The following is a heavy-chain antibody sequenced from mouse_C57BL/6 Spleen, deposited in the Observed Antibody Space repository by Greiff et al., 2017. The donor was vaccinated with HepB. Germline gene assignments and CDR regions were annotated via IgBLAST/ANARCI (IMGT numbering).Heavy chain of an antibody. CDR1: GFTFSSYA. V-gene: IGHV5-9-1*02. CDR2: ISSGGDYI. CDR3: TRPSTTVVNWYFDV. J-gene: IGHJ1*03. D-gene: IGHD1-1*01. Sequence: EVMLVESGEGLVKPGGSLKLSCAASGFTFSSYAMSWVRQTPEKRLEWVAYISSGGDYIYYADTVKGRFTISRDNARNTLYLQMSSLKSEDTAMYYCTRPSTTVVNWYFDVWGTGTTVTVSS.